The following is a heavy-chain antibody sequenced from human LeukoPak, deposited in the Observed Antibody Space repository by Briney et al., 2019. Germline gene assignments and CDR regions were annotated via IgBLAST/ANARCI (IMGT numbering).Heavy chain of an antibody. J-gene: IGHJ4*02. D-gene: IGHD2-2*02. V-gene: IGHV5-10-1*01. Sequence: GESLKISCKGSGYSFTNYWISWVRQMPGKGLEWMGRIDPSDSYINYSPSFQGHVTISADKSISTAYLQWSSLKASDTAIYYCARDYTRSSPFDYWGQGTLVTVSS. CDR1: GYSFTNYW. CDR2: IDPSDSYI. CDR3: ARDYTRSSPFDY.